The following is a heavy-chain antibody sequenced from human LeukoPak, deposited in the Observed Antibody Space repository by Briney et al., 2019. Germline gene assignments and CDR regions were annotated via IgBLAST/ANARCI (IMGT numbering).Heavy chain of an antibody. V-gene: IGHV1-8*01. CDR2: MNPNSGNT. CDR1: GYTFTSYD. Sequence: ASVKVSCKASGYTFTSYDINWVRQATGQGLEWMGWMNPNSGNTGYAQKFQGRVTMTRDTSISTAYMELSRLRSDDTAVYYCARVKTMIIVVSLFDYWGQGTLVTVSS. D-gene: IGHD3-22*01. CDR3: ARVKTMIIVVSLFDY. J-gene: IGHJ4*02.